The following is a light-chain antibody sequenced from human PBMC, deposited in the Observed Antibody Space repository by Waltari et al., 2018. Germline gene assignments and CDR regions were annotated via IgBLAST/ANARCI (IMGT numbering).Light chain of an antibody. CDR2: KAS. J-gene: IGKJ4*01. V-gene: IGKV1-5*03. Sequence: MTQSPSTLSASVGDRVTITCRASQSISNWLAWYQQKPGKAPKLLIYKASTLESGVPSRFSGSGSGTEFTLTISSLQPDDFATYYCQQYNSYSLLTFGGG. CDR3: QQYNSYSLLT. CDR1: QSISNW.